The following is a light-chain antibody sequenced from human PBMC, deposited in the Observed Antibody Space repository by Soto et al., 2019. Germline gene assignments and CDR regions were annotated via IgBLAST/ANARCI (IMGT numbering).Light chain of an antibody. V-gene: IGKV3-20*01. Sequence: EIVLTQSPGTLSLSPGERATLSCRASQSGSSSYLAWYQQKPGQAPRLLIYDASRRATGIPDRFSGSGSGTDFTLTISRLEPEDFAVYYCQQYGSSPRTFGQGTKVEIK. CDR1: QSGSSSY. CDR3: QQYGSSPRT. CDR2: DAS. J-gene: IGKJ1*01.